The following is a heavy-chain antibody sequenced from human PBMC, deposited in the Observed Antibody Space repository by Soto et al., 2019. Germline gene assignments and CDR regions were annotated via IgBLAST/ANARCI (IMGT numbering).Heavy chain of an antibody. CDR1: GGSISSYY. Sequence: SETLSLTCTVSGGSISSYYWSWIRQPPGKGLEWIGYIYYSGSTNYNPSLKSRVTISVDTSKNQFSLKLSSVTAADTAVYYCARDQYYYDSSGYYYDAFDIWGQGTMVTVSS. V-gene: IGHV4-59*01. CDR3: ARDQYYYDSSGYYYDAFDI. D-gene: IGHD3-22*01. J-gene: IGHJ3*02. CDR2: IYYSGST.